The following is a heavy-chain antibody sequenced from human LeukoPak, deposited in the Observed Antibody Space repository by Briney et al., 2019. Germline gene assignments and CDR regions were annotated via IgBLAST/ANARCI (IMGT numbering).Heavy chain of an antibody. V-gene: IGHV3-21*01. Sequence: TGGSLRLSCAASGFTFSTYSMNWVRQAPGKGLVWVSAIASSSSNIYYADSVKGRFTISRDNAKNSLYLQTNSLRAEDTAVYYCARSNLNDYWGQGTLVTVSS. CDR3: ARSNLNDY. J-gene: IGHJ4*02. CDR1: GFTFSTYS. D-gene: IGHD2/OR15-2a*01. CDR2: IASSSSNI.